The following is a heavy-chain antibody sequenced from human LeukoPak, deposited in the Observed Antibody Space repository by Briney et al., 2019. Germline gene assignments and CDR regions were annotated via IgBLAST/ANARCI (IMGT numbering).Heavy chain of an antibody. D-gene: IGHD6-19*01. CDR1: GGSISSYY. Sequence: SETLSLTCTVSGGSISSYYWNWIRQPPGKGLEWIGYVYSSGSTVSNPSLSRRVTISVDTSKNQLSLQLSSVTAADTAVYYCARASGGWHLDYWGQGALVTVSS. V-gene: IGHV4-59*01. CDR3: ARASGGWHLDY. J-gene: IGHJ4*02. CDR2: VYSSGST.